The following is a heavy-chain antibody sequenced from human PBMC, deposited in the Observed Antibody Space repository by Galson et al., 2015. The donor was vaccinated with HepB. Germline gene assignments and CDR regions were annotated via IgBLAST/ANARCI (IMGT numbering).Heavy chain of an antibody. CDR1: GFTFSSYA. D-gene: IGHD6-6*01. CDR2: ISGSGGST. V-gene: IGHV3-23*01. Sequence: SLRLSCAASGFTFSSYAMSWVRQAPGKGLEWVSAISGSGGSTYYADSVKGRFTISRDNSKNTLYLQMNSLRAEDTAVYYCAKPLLSSWFFDLWGRGTLVTVSS. CDR3: AKPLLSSWFFDL. J-gene: IGHJ2*01.